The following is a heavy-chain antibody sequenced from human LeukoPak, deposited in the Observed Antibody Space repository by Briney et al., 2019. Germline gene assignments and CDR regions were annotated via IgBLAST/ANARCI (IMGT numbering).Heavy chain of an antibody. CDR1: GGSISSSSYY. D-gene: IGHD6-13*01. CDR2: IYYSGST. CDR3: ARHGTYSSSWYNWFDP. J-gene: IGHJ5*02. V-gene: IGHV4-39*01. Sequence: SETLSLTCTVPGGSISSSSYYWGWIRQPPGKGLEWIGSIYYSGSTYYNPSLKSRVTISVDTSKNQFSLKLSSVTAADTAVYYWARHGTYSSSWYNWFDPWGQGTLVTVSS.